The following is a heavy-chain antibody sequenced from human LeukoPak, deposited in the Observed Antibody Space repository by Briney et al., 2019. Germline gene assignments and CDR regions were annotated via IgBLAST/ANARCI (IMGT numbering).Heavy chain of an antibody. J-gene: IGHJ4*02. CDR3: GRDFWYGFDY. Sequence: GRSLRLSCAASGFTFSNYAFHWVRQAPGKGLEWLTVISQDRTGKWYADSVKGRFTISRDNSENTVYLQMNSLRLEDTAVYYCGRDFWYGFDYCGQGTLVAVSS. CDR1: GFTFSNYA. V-gene: IGHV3-30-3*01. CDR2: ISQDRTGK. D-gene: IGHD6-13*01.